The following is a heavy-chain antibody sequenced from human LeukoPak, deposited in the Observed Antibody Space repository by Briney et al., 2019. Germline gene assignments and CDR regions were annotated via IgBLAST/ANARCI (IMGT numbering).Heavy chain of an antibody. CDR3: AKGAFVVVPAAMPRWWFDP. V-gene: IGHV3-23*01. CDR2: ISDSGGNT. J-gene: IGHJ5*02. D-gene: IGHD2-2*01. Sequence: GGSLRLSCAASGFTISNYAMSWVRQAPGKGLEWVSGISDSGGNTYYADSVKGRFTISRDNSKNTLYLQMNSLRAEDTAVYYCAKGAFVVVPAAMPRWWFDPWGQGTLVTVSS. CDR1: GFTISNYA.